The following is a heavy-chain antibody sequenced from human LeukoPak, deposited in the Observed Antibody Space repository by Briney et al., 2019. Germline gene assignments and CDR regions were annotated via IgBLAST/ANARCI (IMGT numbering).Heavy chain of an antibody. CDR2: ISSSGSTI. D-gene: IGHD3-10*01. J-gene: IGHJ6*02. Sequence: PGGSQRLSCAASGFTFSSYEMNWVRQAPGKGLEWVSYISSSGSTIYYADSVKGRFTISRDNAKNSLYLQMNSLRAEDTAVYYCARGYYYGSDGMDVWGQGTTVTVSS. CDR1: GFTFSSYE. V-gene: IGHV3-48*03. CDR3: ARGYYYGSDGMDV.